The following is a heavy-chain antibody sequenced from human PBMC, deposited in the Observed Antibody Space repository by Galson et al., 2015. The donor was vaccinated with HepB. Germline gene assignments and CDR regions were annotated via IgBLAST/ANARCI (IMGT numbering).Heavy chain of an antibody. D-gene: IGHD6-6*01. CDR2: INPSSGGT. J-gene: IGHJ3*02. CDR3: ARVQTTIAARRRFDAFDI. Sequence: SVKVSCKASGYTFTGYYMHWVRQAPGQGLEWMGWINPSSGGTNYAQKFQGRVTMTRDTSISTAYMELSRLRSDDTAVYYCARVQTTIAARRRFDAFDIWGQGTMVTVSS. V-gene: IGHV1-2*02. CDR1: GYTFTGYY.